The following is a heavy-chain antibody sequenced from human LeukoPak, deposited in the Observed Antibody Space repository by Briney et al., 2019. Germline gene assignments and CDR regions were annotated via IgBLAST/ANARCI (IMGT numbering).Heavy chain of an antibody. V-gene: IGHV4-38-2*02. D-gene: IGHD2-21*02. J-gene: IGHJ4*02. CDR3: ARDPRPEGVTW. CDR1: GYSISSGFY. CDR2: IYHSGST. Sequence: KASETLSLTCTVSGYSISSGFYWGWIRQPPGKGLEWIGSIYHSGSTYYNPSLKSRVTISVDTSKNQFSLKLSSVTAADTAVYYCARDPRPEGVTWWGQGTLVTVSS.